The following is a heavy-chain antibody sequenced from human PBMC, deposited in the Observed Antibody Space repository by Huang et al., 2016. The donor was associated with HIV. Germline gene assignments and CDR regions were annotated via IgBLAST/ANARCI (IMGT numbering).Heavy chain of an antibody. Sequence: EVQLVESGGGRVKPGGSLRLSCAASGFSLDSYNMYWVRQTPGEGPQWVSTISPRSSFIDYADSVKGRFSISRDNAKNSLYLQMNNLRGEDTAVYYCARDRGQQLSPFDSWGQGTLVTVSS. V-gene: IGHV3-21*01. D-gene: IGHD6-13*01. J-gene: IGHJ4*02. CDR1: GFSLDSYN. CDR2: ISPRSSFI. CDR3: ARDRGQQLSPFDS.